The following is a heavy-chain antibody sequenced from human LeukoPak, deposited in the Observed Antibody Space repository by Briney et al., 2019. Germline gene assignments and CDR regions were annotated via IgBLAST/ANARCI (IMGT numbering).Heavy chain of an antibody. J-gene: IGHJ4*02. CDR1: GFTFSSYW. CDR3: ARHPPGDRDC. V-gene: IGHV3-74*01. D-gene: IGHD3-16*01. CDR2: INSEGSST. Sequence: RAGGSLRLSCAASGFTFSSYWMHWVRQAPGEGLVWVSRINSEGSSTRYADSVEGRFTISRDNAKNTLYLQMSSLRVEDTAVYYCARHPPGDRDCWGQGTLVTVSS.